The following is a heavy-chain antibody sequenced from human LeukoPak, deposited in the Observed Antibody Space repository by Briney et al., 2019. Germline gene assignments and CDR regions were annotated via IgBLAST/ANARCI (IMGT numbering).Heavy chain of an antibody. CDR1: GGSISSSSHY. CDR3: ARRSVRGDPLYFDY. V-gene: IGHV4-39*02. Sequence: SETLSLTCTVSGGSISSSSHYWGWIRQPPGKGLEWIGSIYYSGCTYYNPSLKSRVTISVDTSKNHFSLKLSSVTAADTAVYYCARRSVRGDPLYFDYWGQGTLVTVSS. D-gene: IGHD3-10*01. J-gene: IGHJ4*02. CDR2: IYYSGCT.